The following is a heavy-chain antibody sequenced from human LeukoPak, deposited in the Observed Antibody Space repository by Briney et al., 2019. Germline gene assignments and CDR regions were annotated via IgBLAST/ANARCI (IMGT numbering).Heavy chain of an antibody. Sequence: GGSLRLSCAASGLTFSSHWMHWVRQAPGKGLEWVSSIRFTGSYIYYADSVKGRFTISRDDAKNLLSLQMISLRAEDTAVYYCTRAGLRRDGYNSDYWGQGTLVTVSS. CDR1: GLTFSSHW. J-gene: IGHJ4*02. CDR3: TRAGLRRDGYNSDY. CDR2: IRFTGSYI. V-gene: IGHV3-21*01. D-gene: IGHD5-24*01.